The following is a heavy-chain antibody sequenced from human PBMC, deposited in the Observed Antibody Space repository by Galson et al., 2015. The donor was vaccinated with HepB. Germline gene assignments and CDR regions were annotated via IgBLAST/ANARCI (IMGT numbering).Heavy chain of an antibody. D-gene: IGHD1-7*01. J-gene: IGHJ4*02. Sequence: SETLSLTCTVSGGSISIYYWNWIRQPPGKGLEWIGYINYSGSANYNPSLKSRVTMSLDTSKNQFYLKLSSVTAADTAFYYCARRNYVSGTDMWGQGTLVTVSS. CDR2: INYSGSA. V-gene: IGHV4-59*08. CDR3: ARRNYVSGTDM. CDR1: GGSISIYY.